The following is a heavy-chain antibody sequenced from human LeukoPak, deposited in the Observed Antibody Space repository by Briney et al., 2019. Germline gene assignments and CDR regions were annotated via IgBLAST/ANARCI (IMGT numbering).Heavy chain of an antibody. CDR1: GFTVSSYY. CDR2: IYSGGST. D-gene: IGHD4-11*01. CDR3: ARSYSNHLFGMDV. V-gene: IGHV3-66*01. Sequence: GGSLRLPCAASGFTVSSYYMTWVRQAPGKGLEWVSVIYSGGSTYYADSVKGRVAISRDNSNNTVFLQMNIVRAEDTAVYYCARSYSNHLFGMDVWGQGTTVTVSS. J-gene: IGHJ6*02.